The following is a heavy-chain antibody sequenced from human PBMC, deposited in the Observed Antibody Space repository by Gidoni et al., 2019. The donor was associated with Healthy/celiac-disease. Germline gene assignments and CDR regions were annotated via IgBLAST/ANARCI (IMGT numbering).Heavy chain of an antibody. Sequence: QVQLQQWGAGLLKPSETLSLTCAVYGGSFSGYYWSWIRQPPGKGLEWIEEINHSGSTNYNPSLKSRVTISVDTSKNQFSLKLSSVTAADTAVYYCARGRARGYSYGHSRYFDYWGQGTLVTVSS. CDR1: GGSFSGYY. J-gene: IGHJ4*02. CDR2: INHSGST. V-gene: IGHV4-34*01. D-gene: IGHD5-18*01. CDR3: ARGRARGYSYGHSRYFDY.